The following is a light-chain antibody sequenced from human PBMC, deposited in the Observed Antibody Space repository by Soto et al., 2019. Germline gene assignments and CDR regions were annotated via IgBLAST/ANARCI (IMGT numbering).Light chain of an antibody. CDR1: QNIRSR. Sequence: DFQTSPSPSTLSASVGDRLTIPCRASQNIRSRLAWFQQKPGKAPKLLIYDASSLESGVPQRFSGSGSGTEFTLTISSLQTDDFSTYYCQQYHSYWKFGQGTKVDIK. CDR3: QQYHSYWK. CDR2: DAS. J-gene: IGKJ1*01. V-gene: IGKV1-5*01.